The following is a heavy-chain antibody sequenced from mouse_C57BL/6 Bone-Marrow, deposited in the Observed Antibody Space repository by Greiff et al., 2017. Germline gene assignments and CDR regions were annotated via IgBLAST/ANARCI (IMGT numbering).Heavy chain of an antibody. CDR3: ARSNYDY. D-gene: IGHD2-5*01. CDR1: GYTFTSYW. Sequence: QVQLKQPGAELVKPGASVQLSCKASGYTFTSYWMQWVKQRPGQGLEWIGEIDPSDSYANYNQKFKGKATLTVDTSSSTAYMQLSSLTSEDSAVYYCARSNYDYWGQGTTLTVSS. V-gene: IGHV1-50*01. CDR2: IDPSDSYA. J-gene: IGHJ2*01.